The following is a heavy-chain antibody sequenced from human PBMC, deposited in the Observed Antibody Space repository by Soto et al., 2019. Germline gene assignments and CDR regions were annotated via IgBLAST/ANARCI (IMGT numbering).Heavy chain of an antibody. CDR2: IIPIFGTA. J-gene: IGHJ6*02. CDR3: ARVAGYGKRYYYYGMDV. V-gene: IGHV1-69*13. Sequence: SVKVSCKAPGGTFSSYAISWVRQAPGQGLEWMGGIIPIFGTANYAQKFQGRVTITADESTSTAYMELSSLRSEDTAVYYCARVAGYGKRYYYYGMDVWGQGTTVPVSS. D-gene: IGHD3-16*01. CDR1: GGTFSSYA.